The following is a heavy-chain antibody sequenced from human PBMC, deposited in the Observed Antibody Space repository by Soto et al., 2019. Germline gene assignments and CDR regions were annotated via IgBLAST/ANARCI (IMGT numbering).Heavy chain of an antibody. J-gene: IGHJ4*02. Sequence: SATLSLTCTVSGGPISGSYWGCIRQPAGRGLEWIGRIYTGGTSYNPSLKSRVTMSLDTSKNQFSLKLTSVTAADTAVYYCARLTSEADCLDYWGQGILVTVSS. CDR2: IYTGGT. D-gene: IGHD2-21*02. CDR3: ARLTSEADCLDY. V-gene: IGHV4-4*07. CDR1: GGPISGSY.